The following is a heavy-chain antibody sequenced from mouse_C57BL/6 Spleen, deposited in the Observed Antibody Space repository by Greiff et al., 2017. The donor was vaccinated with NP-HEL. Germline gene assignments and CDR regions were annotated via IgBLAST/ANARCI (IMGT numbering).Heavy chain of an antibody. CDR2: ISSGSSTI. D-gene: IGHD2-4*01. CDR3: AREDYDGLYYAMDY. V-gene: IGHV5-17*01. CDR1: GFTFSDYG. J-gene: IGHJ4*01. Sequence: EVKLVESGGGLVKPGGSLKLSCAASGFTFSDYGMHWVRQAPEKGLEWVAYISSGSSTIYYADTVKGRFTISRDNDKNTLFLQMTSLRSEDTAMYYCAREDYDGLYYAMDYWGQGTSVTVSS.